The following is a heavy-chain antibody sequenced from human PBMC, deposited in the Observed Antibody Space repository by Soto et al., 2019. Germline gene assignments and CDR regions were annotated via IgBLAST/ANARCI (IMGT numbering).Heavy chain of an antibody. CDR1: GDSTSSGTFY. CDR3: ARSGRVWFGELLGPSIGYGIDV. D-gene: IGHD3-10*01. Sequence: QLELQESGPGLAKPSQTLSLTCTVSGDSTSSGTFYWNWVRRHPGKGLEWIGHIYNSGSTDYNPSLKSRITISCETSKSLVSLKLSSGTAADAAVYFCARSGRVWFGELLGPSIGYGIDVWGHGTTVIVSS. J-gene: IGHJ6*02. V-gene: IGHV4-31*03. CDR2: IYNSGST.